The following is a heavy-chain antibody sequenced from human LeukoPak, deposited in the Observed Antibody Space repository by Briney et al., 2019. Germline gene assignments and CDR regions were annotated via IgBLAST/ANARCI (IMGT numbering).Heavy chain of an antibody. CDR2: ITNGGSTR. V-gene: IGHV3-11*01. Sequence: GGSLRLSCAASGFTFSDYNMNWVRQAPGKGLEWVSYITNGGSTRHHADSAKGLFTISSNNAKKTLYLQKNRLRAEDTAVYYFSRSIGLTGWGLDVWGQGTTVTVSS. CDR3: SRSIGLTGWGLDV. CDR1: GFTFSDYN. J-gene: IGHJ6*02. D-gene: IGHD3-9*01.